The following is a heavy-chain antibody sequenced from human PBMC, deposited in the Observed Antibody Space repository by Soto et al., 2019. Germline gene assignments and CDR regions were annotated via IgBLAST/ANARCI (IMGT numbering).Heavy chain of an antibody. D-gene: IGHD3-10*01. Sequence: EVQLLESGGGLVQPGGSLRLSCAASGFTFSSYAMSWVRQAPGKGLEWGSAISGSGGSTYYADSVKGRFTISRDNSKNTLYLQMNSLRAEDTAVYYCAKDLGLILWFGELLYSGAHFDFWGQGTLVTVSS. CDR2: ISGSGGST. CDR3: AKDLGLILWFGELLYSGAHFDF. V-gene: IGHV3-23*01. J-gene: IGHJ4*02. CDR1: GFTFSSYA.